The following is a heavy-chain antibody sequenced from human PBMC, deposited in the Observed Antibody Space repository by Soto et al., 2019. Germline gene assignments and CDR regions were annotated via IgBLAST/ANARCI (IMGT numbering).Heavy chain of an antibody. J-gene: IGHJ5*02. CDR1: GGSISSGGYS. CDR2: IYHSGST. Sequence: QLQLQESGSGLVKPSQTLSLTCAVSGGSISSGGYSWSWIRQPPGKGLEWIGYIYHSGSTYYNPSRKSRVTISVDRSKNQFSLKLSSVTAADTAVYYCARGSPPYCSSTSCYGGGWFDPWGQGTLVTVSS. V-gene: IGHV4-30-2*01. CDR3: ARGSPPYCSSTSCYGGGWFDP. D-gene: IGHD2-2*01.